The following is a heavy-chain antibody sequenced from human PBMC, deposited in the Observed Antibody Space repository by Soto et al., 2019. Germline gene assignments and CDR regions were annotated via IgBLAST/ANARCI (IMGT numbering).Heavy chain of an antibody. Sequence: QVQLQESGPGLVKPSQTLSLTCTVSGGSISSGGHYWSWIRQHPGKGLEWIGYVHYSGTTYYSPSLTGRVTXXVXPXXNQFSLKLTSMTAADTALYYCARGGNSGSPRGFDPWVQGTLVTVSS. CDR2: VHYSGTT. J-gene: IGHJ5*02. V-gene: IGHV4-31*03. D-gene: IGHD5-12*01. CDR1: GGSISSGGHY. CDR3: ARGGNSGSPRGFDP.